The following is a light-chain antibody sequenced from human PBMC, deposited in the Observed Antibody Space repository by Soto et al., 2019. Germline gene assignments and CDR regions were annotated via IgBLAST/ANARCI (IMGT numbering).Light chain of an antibody. CDR1: SSDVGGYNY. CDR2: EVN. Sequence: QSALTQPPSASGSAGQSVTISCTGTSSDVGGYNYVSWFQQHPGKAPKLIIHEVNQRPSGVPDRFSGSKSGNTASLTVSGLQADDEANYYCSSFKGTNSFVFGTGTKVTVL. J-gene: IGLJ1*01. V-gene: IGLV2-8*01. CDR3: SSFKGTNSFV.